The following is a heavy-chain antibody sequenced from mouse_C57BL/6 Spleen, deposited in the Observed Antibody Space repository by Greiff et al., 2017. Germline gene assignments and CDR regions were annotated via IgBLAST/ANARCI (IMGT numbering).Heavy chain of an antibody. Sequence: EVKLVESGGDLVKPGGSLKLSCAASGFTFSSYGMSWVRQTPDKRLEWVATISSGGSYTYYPDSVKGRFTITRDNAKDTLYLQMSSLKSEDTSMYYCASFYDYDGVYAMDYWGQGTSVTVSS. V-gene: IGHV5-6*02. J-gene: IGHJ4*01. CDR1: GFTFSSYG. D-gene: IGHD2-4*01. CDR2: ISSGGSYT. CDR3: ASFYDYDGVYAMDY.